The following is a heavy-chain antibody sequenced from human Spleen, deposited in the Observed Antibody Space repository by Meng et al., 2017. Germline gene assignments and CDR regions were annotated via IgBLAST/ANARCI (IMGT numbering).Heavy chain of an antibody. V-gene: IGHV3-30*01. D-gene: IGHD4-23*01. CDR2: ISYDGSNK. Sequence: GESLRLSCAASGFTFSSYAMHWVRQAPGKGLEWVAVISYDGSNKYYADSVKGRFTISRDNSKNTLYLQMNSLRAEDTAVYYCARALDYGGNSVGYYFDYWGQGTLVTVSS. CDR3: ARALDYGGNSVGYYFDY. J-gene: IGHJ4*02. CDR1: GFTFSSYA.